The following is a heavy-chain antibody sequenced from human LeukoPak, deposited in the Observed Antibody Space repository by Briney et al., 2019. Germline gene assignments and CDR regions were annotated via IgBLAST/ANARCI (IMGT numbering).Heavy chain of an antibody. CDR1: GGTFSSYA. CDR2: IIPIFGTA. CDR3: ARAAKIYGDYSYFDY. D-gene: IGHD4-17*01. Sequence: GASVKVSCKASGGTFSSYAISWVRQAPGQGLEWMGGIIPIFGTANYAQKFQGRVTITADESTSTACMELSSLRSEDTAVYYCARAAKIYGDYSYFDYWGQGTLVTVSS. V-gene: IGHV1-69*13. J-gene: IGHJ4*02.